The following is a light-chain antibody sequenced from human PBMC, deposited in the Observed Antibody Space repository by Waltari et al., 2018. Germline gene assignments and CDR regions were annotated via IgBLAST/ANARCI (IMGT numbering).Light chain of an antibody. CDR3: GTWDNSLSGAV. Sequence: QSVLTQSPSVSAAPGQKVTISCSGSISNIGNNYLSWYQHLPGTAPKLLIYENNVRPAGIPDRFSGSKSGTSATLGITGLQSGDEADYYGGTWDNSLSGAVFGGGTKLTVL. J-gene: IGLJ3*02. V-gene: IGLV1-51*02. CDR1: ISNIGNNY. CDR2: ENN.